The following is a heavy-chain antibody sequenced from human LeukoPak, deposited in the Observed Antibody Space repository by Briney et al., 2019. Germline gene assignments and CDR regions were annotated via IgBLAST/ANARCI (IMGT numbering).Heavy chain of an antibody. D-gene: IGHD2-21*02. Sequence: GGSLRLPCAASGFTFDDYAMHWVRQAPGKGLEWVSGISWNSGSIGYADSVKGRFTISRDNAKNSLYLQMNSLRAEDTAVYYCAKDGVMTASFGTYFDYWGQGTLVTVSS. CDR3: AKDGVMTASFGTYFDY. CDR1: GFTFDDYA. V-gene: IGHV3-9*01. CDR2: ISWNSGSI. J-gene: IGHJ4*02.